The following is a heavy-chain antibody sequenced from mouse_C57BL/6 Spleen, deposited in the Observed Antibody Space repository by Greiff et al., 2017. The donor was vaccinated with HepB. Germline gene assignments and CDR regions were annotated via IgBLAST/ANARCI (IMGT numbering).Heavy chain of an antibody. J-gene: IGHJ4*01. V-gene: IGHV1-50*01. Sequence: VQLQQPGAELVKPGASVKLSCKASGYTFTSYWMQWVKQGPGQGLEWIGEIDPSDSYTNYIQKFKGKATLTVDTSSSTAYMQLSSLTSEDSAVYYGARTGGSSYGGYAMDYWGQGTSVTVSS. CDR1: GYTFTSYW. CDR2: IDPSDSYT. D-gene: IGHD1-1*01. CDR3: ARTGGSSYGGYAMDY.